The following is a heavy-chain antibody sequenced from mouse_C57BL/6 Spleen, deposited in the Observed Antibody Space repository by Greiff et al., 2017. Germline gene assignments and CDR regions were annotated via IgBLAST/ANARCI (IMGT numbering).Heavy chain of an antibody. V-gene: IGHV1-82*01. CDR1: VYAFSSSW. D-gene: IGHD4-1*01. J-gene: IGHJ2*01. Sequence: VQLQESGPELVMPGASVKISCKASVYAFSSSWMNWVKQRPGKGLEWIGQMYPGDGDTNYSGKFKGKDTLTADKSSSTAYMQLSSLTAEDSAVYFCARNWDGDYWGQGTTLTVSS. CDR3: ARNWDGDY. CDR2: MYPGDGDT.